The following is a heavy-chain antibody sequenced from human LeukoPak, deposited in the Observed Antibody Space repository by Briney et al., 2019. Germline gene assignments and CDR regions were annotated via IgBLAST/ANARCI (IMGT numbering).Heavy chain of an antibody. J-gene: IGHJ3*02. CDR1: GFTFSSYS. CDR3: ARDPPYYDSSGYYINAFDI. Sequence: GGSLRLSCAASGFTFSSYSMNWVRRAPGKGLEWVSSISSSSSYIYYADSVKGRFTISRDNAKNSLYLQMNSLRAEDTAVYYCARDPPYYDSSGYYINAFDIWGQGTMVTVSS. V-gene: IGHV3-21*01. CDR2: ISSSSSYI. D-gene: IGHD3-22*01.